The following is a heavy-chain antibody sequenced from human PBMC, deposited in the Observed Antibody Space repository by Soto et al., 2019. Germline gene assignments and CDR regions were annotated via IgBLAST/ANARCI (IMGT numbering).Heavy chain of an antibody. J-gene: IGHJ4*02. D-gene: IGHD2-2*01. V-gene: IGHV1-24*01. Sequence: GASLKVSCKFSGYPLTELCMHWVRQAPGKGLEWMGGFDPEDGETIYAQKFQGRVTMTEDTSTDTAYMELSSLRSEDTAVYYCATSASLGSPFDYCGQGTLVTVSS. CDR3: ATSASLGSPFDY. CDR1: GYPLTELC. CDR2: FDPEDGET.